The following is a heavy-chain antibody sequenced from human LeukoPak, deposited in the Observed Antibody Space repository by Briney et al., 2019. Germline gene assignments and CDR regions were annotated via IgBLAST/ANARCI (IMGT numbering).Heavy chain of an antibody. D-gene: IGHD3-22*01. J-gene: IGHJ5*02. CDR2: IYNSGTT. Sequence: SGTLSLTCTVSGGSISSFYWSWIRQPPGRRLEWIGYIYNSGTTNYNPSLKSRVTISVDTSYNQFSLKLRFVTAADTAVYYCVRDFYDTTGYYRFDPWGQGTLVTVSS. V-gene: IGHV4-59*01. CDR3: VRDFYDTTGYYRFDP. CDR1: GGSISSFY.